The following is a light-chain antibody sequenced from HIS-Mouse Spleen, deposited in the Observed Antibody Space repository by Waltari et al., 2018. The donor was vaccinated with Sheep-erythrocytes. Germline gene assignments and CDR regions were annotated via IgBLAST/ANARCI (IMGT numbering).Light chain of an antibody. J-gene: IGLJ3*02. CDR1: SRDVGGDNH. Sequence: QSALTQPPPASGSPGQSVTISCTGTSRDVGGDNHDPWSQQNPGKAPHLMIYEVSKRPSGVPDRFSGSKSGNTASLTVSGLQAEDEADYYCSSYAGSNNWVFGGGTKLTVL. CDR2: EVS. V-gene: IGLV2-8*01. CDR3: SSYAGSNNWV.